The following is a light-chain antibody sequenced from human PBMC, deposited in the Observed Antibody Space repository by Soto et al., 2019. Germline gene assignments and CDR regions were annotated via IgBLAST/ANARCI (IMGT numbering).Light chain of an antibody. J-gene: IGKJ1*01. V-gene: IGKV3-15*01. CDR1: ETVATN. CDR3: QQYFEWPPMT. CDR2: GAS. Sequence: EIVLTQSPATLSLSAGERVTLSCWASETVATNLAWYQQKPGQAPRLLISGASTRAAGISDRFRGSGSGTEFTLTISSLRSEDSAIYYCQQYFEWPPMTFGQGTKV.